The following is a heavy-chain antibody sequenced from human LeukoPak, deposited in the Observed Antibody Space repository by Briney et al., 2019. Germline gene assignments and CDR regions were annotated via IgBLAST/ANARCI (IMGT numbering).Heavy chain of an antibody. D-gene: IGHD3-22*01. Sequence: SETLSLTCAVYGGSFSGYYWSWIRQPPGKGLEWIWEINHSGSTNYNPSLKSRVTISVDTSKNQFSLKLSSVTAADTAVYYCARGNYYYDSSGYYSPDAFDIWGQGTMVTVSS. CDR2: INHSGST. V-gene: IGHV4-34*01. CDR1: GGSFSGYY. CDR3: ARGNYYYDSSGYYSPDAFDI. J-gene: IGHJ3*02.